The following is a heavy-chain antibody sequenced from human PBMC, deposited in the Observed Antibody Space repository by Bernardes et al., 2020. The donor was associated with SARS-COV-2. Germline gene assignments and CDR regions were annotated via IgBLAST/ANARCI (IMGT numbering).Heavy chain of an antibody. CDR1: GGSISSSSYY. Sequence: ETLSITCTVSGGSISSSSYYWGWIRQPPGKGLEWIGSIYYSGSTYYNPSLKSRVTISVDTSKNQFSLKLSSVTAADTAVYYCARGGSRATWIQLWFSPPFDYWGQGTLVTVSS. V-gene: IGHV4-39*01. CDR2: IYYSGST. CDR3: ARGGSRATWIQLWFSPPFDY. D-gene: IGHD5-18*01. J-gene: IGHJ4*02.